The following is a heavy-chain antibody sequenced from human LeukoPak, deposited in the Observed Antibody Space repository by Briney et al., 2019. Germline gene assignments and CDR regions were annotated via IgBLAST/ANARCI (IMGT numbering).Heavy chain of an antibody. CDR2: ISAYNGNT. J-gene: IGHJ3*02. D-gene: IGHD6-6*01. CDR1: GYTFTSYG. V-gene: IGHV1-18*01. Sequence: ASVKVSCKASGYTFTSYGISWVRQAPGQGLEWMGWISAYNGNTNYAQKLQGRVTMTTDTSTSTAYMKLRSLRSDDTAVYYCARDPVSPQQLELVPFDIWGQGTMVTVSS. CDR3: ARDPVSPQQLELVPFDI.